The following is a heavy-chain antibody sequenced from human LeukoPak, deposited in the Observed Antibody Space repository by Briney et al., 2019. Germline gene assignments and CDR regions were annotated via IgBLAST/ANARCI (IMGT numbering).Heavy chain of an antibody. CDR3: AANVDTNAFDI. D-gene: IGHD5-18*01. V-gene: IGHV3-74*01. Sequence: GGSLRLSCAASVFTFCSYWMHWVRQTPGKGLMWVARIKSDGSTIYADSVQGRFTISRDNAKNSLYLQMNSLRAEDMALYYCAANVDTNAFDIWGQGTMVTVSS. CDR1: VFTFCSYW. J-gene: IGHJ3*02. CDR2: IKSDGST.